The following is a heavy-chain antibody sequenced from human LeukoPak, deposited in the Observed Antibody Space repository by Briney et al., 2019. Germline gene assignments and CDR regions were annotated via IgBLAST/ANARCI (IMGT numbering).Heavy chain of an antibody. J-gene: IGHJ4*02. D-gene: IGHD3-3*01. V-gene: IGHV3-30-3*01. CDR2: ISSDGNNN. CDR3: AREPIFGVAGGGLLDY. CDR1: GFTFTNHA. Sequence: GGSLRLSCAASGFTFTNHAMHWVRQAPGRGLEWVALISSDGNNNFYADSVKGRFTISRDNSKNTLYLQMNSLRAEDTAVYYCAREPIFGVAGGGLLDYWGQGTLVTVSS.